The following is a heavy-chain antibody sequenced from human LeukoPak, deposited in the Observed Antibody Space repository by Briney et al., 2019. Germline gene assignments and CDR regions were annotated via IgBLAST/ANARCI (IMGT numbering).Heavy chain of an antibody. CDR1: GFTFDDYA. V-gene: IGHV3-9*01. CDR3: ARVGDDYNEYVDY. D-gene: IGHD5-24*01. Sequence: GRSLRLSCAASGFTFDDYAMHWVRQAPGKGLEWVSGISWNSGNIGYADSVKGRFTISRDNAKNSLLLQMNSLRAEDSAVYYCARVGDDYNEYVDYWGQGTLVTVSS. CDR2: ISWNSGNI. J-gene: IGHJ4*02.